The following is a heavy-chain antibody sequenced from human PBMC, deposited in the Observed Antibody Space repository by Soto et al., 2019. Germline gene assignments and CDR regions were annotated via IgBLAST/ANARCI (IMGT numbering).Heavy chain of an antibody. CDR1: GFTFSSYA. V-gene: IGHV3-48*01. D-gene: IGHD1-7*01. J-gene: IGHJ4*02. CDR3: ARDENYLSKHDY. CDR2: ISSTSSTI. Sequence: GGSLSLSCAASGFTFSSYAMNWVRRAPGKGLEWISYISSTSSTIYYADSVKGRFTISRDNAKTSLYLQMNSLRAEDTAVYHCARDENYLSKHDYWGQGTLVTVSS.